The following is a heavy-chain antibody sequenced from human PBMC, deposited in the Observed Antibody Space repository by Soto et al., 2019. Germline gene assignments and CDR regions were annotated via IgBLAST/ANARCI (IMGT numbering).Heavy chain of an antibody. CDR3: ARVRFGETVFDP. V-gene: IGHV4-30-4*01. J-gene: IGHJ5*02. CDR2: IDYSGST. CDR1: GGSISSGDYY. D-gene: IGHD3-10*01. Sequence: SETLSLTCTVSGGSISSGDYYWSWIRQPPGKGLEWIGYIDYSGSTYYNPSLKSRVTISVDTSKNQFSLKLSSVTAADTAVYYCARVRFGETVFDPWGQGTLVTVSS.